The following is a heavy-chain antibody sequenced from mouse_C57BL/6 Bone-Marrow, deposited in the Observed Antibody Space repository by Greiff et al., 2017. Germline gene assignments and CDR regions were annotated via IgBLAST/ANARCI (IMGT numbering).Heavy chain of an antibody. D-gene: IGHD4-1*01. J-gene: IGHJ4*01. Sequence: VQLVESGPGLVAPSQRLSITCTVSGFSLTSYGVDWVRQSPGKGLEWLGVIWGVGSTNYNSALKSRLSISKDNSKSQVFLKMNSLQTDDTAMYYCARNWDSYAMDYWGQGTSVTVSS. V-gene: IGHV2-6*01. CDR1: GFSLTSYG. CDR2: IWGVGST. CDR3: ARNWDSYAMDY.